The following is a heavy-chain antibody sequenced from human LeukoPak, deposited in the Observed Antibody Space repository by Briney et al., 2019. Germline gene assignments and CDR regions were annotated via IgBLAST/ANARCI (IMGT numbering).Heavy chain of an antibody. CDR1: GFTFSSYA. CDR2: ISGSGGST. D-gene: IGHD3-22*01. J-gene: IGHJ4*02. CDR3: AKDPYYYDSSGYFDPYFDY. Sequence: GGSLRLSCAASGFTFSSYAMSWVRQAPGKGLEWVSAISGSGGSTYYADSVKGRFTISRDNSKNTLYLQMNSLRAEDTAVYYCAKDPYYYDSSGYFDPYFDYWGQGTLVTVSS. V-gene: IGHV3-23*01.